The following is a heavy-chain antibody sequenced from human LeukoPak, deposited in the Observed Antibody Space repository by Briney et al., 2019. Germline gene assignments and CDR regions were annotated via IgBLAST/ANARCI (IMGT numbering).Heavy chain of an antibody. CDR2: ISPNGDST. D-gene: IGHD3-3*01. CDR1: GFTFTNFF. V-gene: IGHV1-46*01. J-gene: IGHJ4*02. CDR3: ARADDQDFDS. Sequence: GASVKVSCEASGFTFTNFFMHWLRQAPGQGLEWMGIISPNGDSTDYAQKFQGRLTMARDTSTTTLYMELSGLRSEDTAIYYCARADDQDFDSWGQGTLVTVSS.